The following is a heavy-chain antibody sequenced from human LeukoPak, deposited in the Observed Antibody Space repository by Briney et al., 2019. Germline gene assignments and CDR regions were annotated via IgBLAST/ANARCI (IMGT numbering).Heavy chain of an antibody. CDR3: ATARNFRFEY. Sequence: GGSLRLSCATSGLTFRTTWMHWVRQAPGKGLMWVSRMNGEGTTIDYADSVKGRFTVSRDYAKNTLFLQMNNLRTEDTALYFFATARNFRFEYWGQGSLVIVSA. V-gene: IGHV3-74*01. CDR2: MNGEGTTI. J-gene: IGHJ4*02. D-gene: IGHD1-7*01. CDR1: GLTFRTTW.